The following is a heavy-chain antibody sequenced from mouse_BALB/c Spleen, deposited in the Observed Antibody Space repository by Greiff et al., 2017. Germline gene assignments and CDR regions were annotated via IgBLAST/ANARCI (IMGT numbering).Heavy chain of an antibody. V-gene: IGHV5-17*02. CDR1: GFTFSSFG. CDR3: ARYEGGYYFDY. Sequence: EVQGVESGGGLVQPGGSRKLSCAASGFTFSSFGMHWVRQAPEKGLEWVAYISSGSSTIYYADTVKGRFTISRDNPKNTPFLQMTSLRSEDTAMYYCARYEGGYYFDYWGQGTTLTVSS. CDR2: ISSGSSTI. D-gene: IGHD1-2*01. J-gene: IGHJ2*01.